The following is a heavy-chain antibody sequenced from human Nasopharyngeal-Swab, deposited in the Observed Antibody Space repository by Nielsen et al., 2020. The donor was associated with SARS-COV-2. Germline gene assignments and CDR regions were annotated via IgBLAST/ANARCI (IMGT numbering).Heavy chain of an antibody. CDR2: INPNSGDT. CDR1: GYTFTGYW. J-gene: IGHJ6*02. Sequence: ASVKVSCKASGYTFTGYWLYWVRQAPGQGLEWMGRINPNSGDTKYAQKFQGRVTMPRDTSISTVYMELSRLTSDDTAVYYCARGSYYSYGMDVWGQGTTVTVSS. CDR3: ARGSYYSYGMDV. V-gene: IGHV1-2*06.